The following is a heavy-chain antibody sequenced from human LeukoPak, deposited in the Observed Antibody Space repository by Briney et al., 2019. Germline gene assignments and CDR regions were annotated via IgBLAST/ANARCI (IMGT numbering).Heavy chain of an antibody. CDR1: GFTFSSYA. D-gene: IGHD6-13*01. V-gene: IGHV3-30-3*01. CDR2: ISYDGSNK. CDR3: ARDRSQQQLVVSYYCYYGMDV. J-gene: IGHJ6*02. Sequence: QPGRSLRLSCAASGFTFSSYAMHWVRQAPGKGLEWVAVISYDGSNKYYADSVKGRFTISRDNSKNTLYLQMNSLRAEDTAVYYCARDRSQQQLVVSYYCYYGMDVWGQGTTVTVSS.